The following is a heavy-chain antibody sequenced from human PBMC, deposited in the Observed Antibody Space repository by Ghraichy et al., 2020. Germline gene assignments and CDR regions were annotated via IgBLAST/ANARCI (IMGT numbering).Heavy chain of an antibody. D-gene: IGHD2-2*01. V-gene: IGHV4-31*03. CDR1: GGSISSGNYY. Sequence: SETLSLTCTVSGGSISSGNYYWNWIRQHPGKGLEWIGYIFYRGNTYYNPSLKSRVSISLDTSKNQFSLKLSSVTAADTAVYYCARGVSSSSVVVPAGTFFDFWGQG. J-gene: IGHJ4*02. CDR3: ARGVSSSSVVVPAGTFFDF. CDR2: IFYRGNT.